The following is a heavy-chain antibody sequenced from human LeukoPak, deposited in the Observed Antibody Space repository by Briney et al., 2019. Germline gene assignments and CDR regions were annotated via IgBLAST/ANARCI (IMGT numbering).Heavy chain of an antibody. J-gene: IGHJ3*02. D-gene: IGHD2-21*02. Sequence: ASVKVSCKASGYTFTSYDINWVRQAPGQGLEWMGRIIPILGIANYAQKFQGRVTITADKSTSTAYMELSSLRSEDTAVYYCASCGGDCYSDAFDIWGQGTMVTVSS. CDR2: IIPILGIA. CDR1: GYTFTSYD. V-gene: IGHV1-69*04. CDR3: ASCGGDCYSDAFDI.